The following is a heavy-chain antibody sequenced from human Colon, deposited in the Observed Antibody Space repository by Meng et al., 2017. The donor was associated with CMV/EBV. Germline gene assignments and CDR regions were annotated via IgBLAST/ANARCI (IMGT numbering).Heavy chain of an antibody. CDR2: ITWNSGSL. CDR1: GFTFGAYA. D-gene: IGHD1-26*01. V-gene: IGHV3-9*01. J-gene: IGHJ5*02. CDR3: VKDINYKDVGTTPVWDA. Sequence: SLKISCSASGFTFGAYAMHWVRQVPGKGLQWVSRITWNSGSLGYADSVKGRFTISRDDARNSLYLQMNSLRAEDTALYYCVKDINYKDVGTTPVWDAWGQGTLVTVSS.